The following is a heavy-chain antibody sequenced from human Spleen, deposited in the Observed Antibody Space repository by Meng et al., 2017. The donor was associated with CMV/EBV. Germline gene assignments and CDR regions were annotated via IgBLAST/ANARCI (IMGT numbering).Heavy chain of an antibody. CDR3: ANHMGRRPPLN. J-gene: IGHJ4*02. CDR2: IHHSGST. CDR1: EGSFSSYY. Sequence: SETLSLTCAVYEGSFSSYYWTWIRQPPGKGLEWTGEIHHSGSTYYNPSLQSRVTISLDTSKNHFSLRLTSVTAADTAVYFCANHMGRRPPLNWGQGTQVTVSS. D-gene: IGHD3-10*01. V-gene: IGHV4-34*01.